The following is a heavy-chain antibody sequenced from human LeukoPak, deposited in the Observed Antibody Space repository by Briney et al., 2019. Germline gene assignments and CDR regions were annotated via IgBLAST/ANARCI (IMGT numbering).Heavy chain of an antibody. V-gene: IGHV3-74*01. CDR2: IHSDGSST. CDR3: ARAASTYDSLDY. Sequence: GGSLRLSCAASGFTFSSYWMHWVRQAPGKGLVWVSRIHSDGSSTSYADSVKGRFTISRDNAKNTLYPQMNSLRAEDTAVYYCARAASTYDSLDYWGQGTLVTVSS. CDR1: GFTFSSYW. D-gene: IGHD3-22*01. J-gene: IGHJ4*02.